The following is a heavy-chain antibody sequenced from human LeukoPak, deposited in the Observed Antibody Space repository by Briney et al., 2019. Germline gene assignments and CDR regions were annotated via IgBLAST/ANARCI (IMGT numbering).Heavy chain of an antibody. D-gene: IGHD2-21*02. V-gene: IGHV3-30*03. J-gene: IGHJ4*02. CDR1: GFTFSSYV. Sequence: GRSLRLSCAASGFTFSSYVMHWVRQAPGKGLECVALISSDENNKYHADSVRGRFTISRDNSKNTLFLQMNSLRPEDTAVYYCASKWFCGGDCYYQIDFWGQGTLVTVSS. CDR3: ASKWFCGGDCYYQIDF. CDR2: ISSDENNK.